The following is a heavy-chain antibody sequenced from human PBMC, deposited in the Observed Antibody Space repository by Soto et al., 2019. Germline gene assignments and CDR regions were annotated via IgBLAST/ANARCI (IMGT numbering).Heavy chain of an antibody. V-gene: IGHV3-30*18. CDR3: AKDGGSVSGWSYFDY. CDR2: ISYDGSNK. J-gene: IGHJ4*02. D-gene: IGHD6-19*01. CDR1: GFTFSSYG. Sequence: QVQLVESGGGVVQPGRSLRLSCAASGFTFSSYGMHWARQAPGKGLEWVAVISYDGSNKYYADSVKGRFTISRDNSKNTLYLQMNSLRAEDTAVYYCAKDGGSVSGWSYFDYWGQGTLVTVSS.